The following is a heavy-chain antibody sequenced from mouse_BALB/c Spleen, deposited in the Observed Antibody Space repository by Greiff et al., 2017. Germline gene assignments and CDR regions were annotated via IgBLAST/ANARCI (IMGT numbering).Heavy chain of an antibody. CDR1: GYTFSSYW. V-gene: IGHV1-9*01. J-gene: IGHJ4*01. D-gene: IGHD2-14*01. CDR3: ARHYRYDAARDY. Sequence: VQLQQSGAELMKPGASVKISCKATGYTFSSYWIEWVKQRPGHGLEWIGEILPGSGSTHYNEKFKGKATFTADTSSNTAYMQLGSLTSADSAVYYCARHYRYDAARDYWGQGTSVTVSS. CDR2: ILPGSGST.